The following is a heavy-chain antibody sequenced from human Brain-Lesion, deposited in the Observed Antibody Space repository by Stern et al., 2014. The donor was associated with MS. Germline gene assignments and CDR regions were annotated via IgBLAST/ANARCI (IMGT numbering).Heavy chain of an antibody. CDR3: AGEEDIRYCSGGSCTGNWFDP. CDR1: GGSVSSTSYA. D-gene: IGHD2-15*01. Sequence: QVQLQQSGPGLVKPSETLSLTCTVAGGSVSSTSYAWAWIRQPPGKGLEWIGTIYYSGNTSYSPSLKSRLTISLDTSQNQFSPQLRSVTAADTAVYYCAGEEDIRYCSGGSCTGNWFDPWGQGTLVTVSS. V-gene: IGHV4-39*01. J-gene: IGHJ5*02. CDR2: IYYSGNT.